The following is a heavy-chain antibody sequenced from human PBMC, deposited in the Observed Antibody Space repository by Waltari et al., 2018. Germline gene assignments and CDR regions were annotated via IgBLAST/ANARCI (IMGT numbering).Heavy chain of an antibody. V-gene: IGHV1-69*05. CDR2: IIPIFGTA. J-gene: IGHJ4*02. D-gene: IGHD3-22*01. Sequence: QVQLVQSGAEVKKTGSSVKVSCKASGDTFSSSAISRVRTAPGKGLEWTGGIIPIFGTANYAQKFQGRFTITTDESTSTAYMELSSLRSEDTAVYYCARARNYYDSSGYFPFDYWGQGTLVTVSS. CDR3: ARARNYYDSSGYFPFDY. CDR1: GDTFSSSA.